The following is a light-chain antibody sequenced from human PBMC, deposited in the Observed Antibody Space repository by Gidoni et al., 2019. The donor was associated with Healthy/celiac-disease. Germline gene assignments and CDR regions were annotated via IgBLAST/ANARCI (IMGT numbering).Light chain of an antibody. CDR2: GAA. CDR1: QSVSSSY. V-gene: IGKV3-20*01. J-gene: IGKJ4*01. Sequence: ELVLTQSPGTLSLSQGERATLSCRASQSVSSSYLAWYQQKPGQAPRLLIYGAASRATGIQDRVSVSGSGTDFTLTISRREPEDFAVYYCQQYGSSPLTFGGGTKVEIK. CDR3: QQYGSSPLT.